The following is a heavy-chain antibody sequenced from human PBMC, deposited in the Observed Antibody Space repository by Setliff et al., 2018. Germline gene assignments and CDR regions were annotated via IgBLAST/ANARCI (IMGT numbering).Heavy chain of an antibody. CDR2: INPDNGNR. CDR1: GYTFTSYA. D-gene: IGHD3-3*01. Sequence: ASVKVSCKASGYTFTSYAMHWVRQAPGQRLEWMGWINPDNGNRKYSQRFQGRVTITRDTSASTAYMELRSLRSDDTAVYYCARGRDFWSGYLVYWGQGTLVTVSS. J-gene: IGHJ4*02. V-gene: IGHV1-3*01. CDR3: ARGRDFWSGYLVY.